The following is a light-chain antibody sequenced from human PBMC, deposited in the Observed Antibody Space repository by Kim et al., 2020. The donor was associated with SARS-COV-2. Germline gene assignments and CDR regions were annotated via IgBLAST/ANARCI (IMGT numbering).Light chain of an antibody. CDR3: QAWDSSIGVYV. J-gene: IGLJ1*01. Sequence: SYELTQPPSVSVTPGQTARITCSGDKLGNKFACWYQQKPGQSPVVVMYQDSKRPSGIPERFSGSNSGNTATLTISGTQAMDEGDYYCQAWDSSIGVYVFG. CDR1: KLGNKF. V-gene: IGLV3-1*01. CDR2: QDS.